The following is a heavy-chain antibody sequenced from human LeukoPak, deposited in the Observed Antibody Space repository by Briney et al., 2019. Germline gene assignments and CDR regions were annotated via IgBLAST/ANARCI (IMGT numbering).Heavy chain of an antibody. Sequence: PGGSLRLSCAASGFTFDNYRMSWVRQAPGKGLEWVSTVNADGGNTYYADSVKGRFTISRDNSKSTLILQMNSLRVEDTPLYYCTKRVKYGGTWDHFADWGQGTLVTVSS. J-gene: IGHJ4*02. D-gene: IGHD1-26*01. CDR1: GFTFDNYR. CDR3: TKRVKYGGTWDHFAD. V-gene: IGHV3-23*01. CDR2: VNADGGNT.